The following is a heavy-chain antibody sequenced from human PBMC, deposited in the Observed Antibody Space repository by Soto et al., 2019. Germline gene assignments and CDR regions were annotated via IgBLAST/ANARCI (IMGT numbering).Heavy chain of an antibody. CDR2: INHSGST. CDR1: GGSFSGYY. CDR3: ARAHGDYVSDWFDP. J-gene: IGHJ5*02. V-gene: IGHV4-34*01. Sequence: SETLSLTXAVYGGSFSGYYWSWIRQPPGKGLEWIGEINHSGSTNYNPSLKSRVTISVDTSKNQFSLKLSSVTAADTAVYYCARAHGDYVSDWFDPWGQGTLVTVSS. D-gene: IGHD4-17*01.